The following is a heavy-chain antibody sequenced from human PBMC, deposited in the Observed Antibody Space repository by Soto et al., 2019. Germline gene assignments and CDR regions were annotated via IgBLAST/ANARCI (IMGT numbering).Heavy chain of an antibody. V-gene: IGHV3-74*01. CDR3: VRDSHGDY. J-gene: IGHJ4*01. Sequence: EVQLVESGGGLVQPGGSLRLSCAGSGFTFSNYWMHWVRQAPGKGLEWVSRIDHAGPTDYADSVRGRFPISSDTAENPLYLQMNSLRPEDTAGYYCVRDSHGDYWGHGTLVTVAS. CDR1: GFTFSNYW. CDR2: IDHAGPT.